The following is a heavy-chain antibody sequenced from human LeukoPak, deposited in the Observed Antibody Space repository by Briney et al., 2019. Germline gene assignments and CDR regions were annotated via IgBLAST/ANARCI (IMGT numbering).Heavy chain of an antibody. CDR3: ARERVYYDGSGHKTAEYFQH. Sequence: GSLRLSCAASGFTFSSYGMHWVRQAPGKGLEWVAVISYDGSNKYYADSVKGRFTISRDNSKNTLYLQMNSLKAEDTAVYYCARERVYYDGSGHKTAEYFQHWGQGTLVTVSS. V-gene: IGHV3-30*03. CDR2: ISYDGSNK. D-gene: IGHD3-22*01. J-gene: IGHJ1*01. CDR1: GFTFSSYG.